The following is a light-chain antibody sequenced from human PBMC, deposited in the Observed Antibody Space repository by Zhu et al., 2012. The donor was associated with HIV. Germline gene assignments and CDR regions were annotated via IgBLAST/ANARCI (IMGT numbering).Light chain of an antibody. V-gene: IGKV3-11*01. Sequence: IVLTQSPVTLSLSPGERATVSCRASQSVSSFLAWYQQKPGRAPRLLIYDASKRARGIPARFSGSGSGTDFTLTITNLEPEDFALYYCQQRSSWPLTFGGGTKVEIK. CDR2: DAS. J-gene: IGKJ4*01. CDR1: QSVSSF. CDR3: QQRSSWPLT.